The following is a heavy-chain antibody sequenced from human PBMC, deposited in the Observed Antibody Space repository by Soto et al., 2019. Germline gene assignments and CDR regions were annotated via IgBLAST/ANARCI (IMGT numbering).Heavy chain of an antibody. CDR2: ISSISGYT. CDR1: GFTFSDYH. CDR3: ARLLDCSDNECSYGMDV. Sequence: QVQLVESGGGLVKPGGSLRLSCAASGFTFSDYHMTWIRQAPGKGLEGGSYISSISGYTNYADSVKGRFTISRDNAKNSLYLQMNTLRAEDTAVYYCARLLDCSDNECSYGMDVWGQGITVTVSS. V-gene: IGHV3-11*06. D-gene: IGHD2-21*01. J-gene: IGHJ6*02.